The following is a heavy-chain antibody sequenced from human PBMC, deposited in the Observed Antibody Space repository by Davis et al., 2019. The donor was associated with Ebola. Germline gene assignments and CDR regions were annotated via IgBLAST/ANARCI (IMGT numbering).Heavy chain of an antibody. CDR2: IYDQST. J-gene: IGHJ4*02. V-gene: IGHV3-53*05. Sequence: GGSLRLSCAASGFTFSSYGMNWVRQAPGKGLEWVSVIYDQSTAYADAVRGRFIISRDKSNNTLYLEMSSLRVDDTAVYYCATTQWLREFDNWGQGTLVTVSS. CDR1: GFTFSSYG. D-gene: IGHD6-19*01. CDR3: ATTQWLREFDN.